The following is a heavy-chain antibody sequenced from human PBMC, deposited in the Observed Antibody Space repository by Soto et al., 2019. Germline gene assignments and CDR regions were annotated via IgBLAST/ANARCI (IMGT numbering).Heavy chain of an antibody. J-gene: IGHJ3*02. V-gene: IGHV2-5*02. CDR3: AHRLWRGYCSSTSCYHAFDI. D-gene: IGHD2-2*01. CDR1: GFSLTTSGVG. CDR2: IYWDDDN. Sequence: QITLKESGPTLVKPTETLTLTCTFSGFSLTTSGVGVGWIRQPPGKALEWLALIYWDDDNRYSPSLQSRLTITKDTSENQVVLIMTDMDPVDTGTYYCAHRLWRGYCSSTSCYHAFDILGQGTMVTVSS.